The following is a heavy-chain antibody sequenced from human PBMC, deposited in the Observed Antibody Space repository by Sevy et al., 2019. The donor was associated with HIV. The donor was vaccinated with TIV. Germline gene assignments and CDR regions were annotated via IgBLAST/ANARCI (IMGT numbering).Heavy chain of an antibody. D-gene: IGHD6-13*01. V-gene: IGHV3-21*01. CDR3: ARAPFAAAGRNNWFDP. Sequence: GGSLRLSCAASGFTFSSYSMNWVRQAPGKGLEWVSSISSSSSYIYYADSVKGRFTISRDNAKNSRYLQMNSLRAEDTAVYYCARAPFAAAGRNNWFDPWGQGTLVTVSS. J-gene: IGHJ5*02. CDR2: ISSSSSYI. CDR1: GFTFSSYS.